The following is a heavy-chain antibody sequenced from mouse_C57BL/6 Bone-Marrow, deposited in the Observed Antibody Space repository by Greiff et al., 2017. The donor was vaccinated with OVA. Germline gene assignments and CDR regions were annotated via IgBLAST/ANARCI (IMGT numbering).Heavy chain of an antibody. V-gene: IGHV3-3*01. J-gene: IGHJ1*03. CDR2: TFYSGIT. D-gene: IGHD1-1*01. CDR1: GFSINSDCY. Sequence: EVKLQESGPSLVRPSQTLSLTCTVTGFSINSDCYWIWIRQFPGNKLEYIGYTFYSGITYYNPSLGSRTYITRETYKNQYSRKLSSMTTEDTATYYCARAITTVVRDWYVDVWGTGTTVTVSS. CDR3: ARAITTVVRDWYVDV.